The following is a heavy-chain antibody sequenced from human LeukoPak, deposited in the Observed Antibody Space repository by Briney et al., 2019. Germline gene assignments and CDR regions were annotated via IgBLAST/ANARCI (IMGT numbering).Heavy chain of an antibody. CDR1: GFTFSSYA. J-gene: IGHJ4*02. CDR3: AKTMGAIDHDY. Sequence: GGSLRLSCAASGFTFSSYAMSWVRQAPGKGLEWVSTISGSGASTYYADSVKGRFTISRDNSKNTLYLQMNSLRAEDTAVYYCAKTMGAIDHDYWGQGTLVTVSS. CDR2: ISGSGAST. V-gene: IGHV3-23*01. D-gene: IGHD1-26*01.